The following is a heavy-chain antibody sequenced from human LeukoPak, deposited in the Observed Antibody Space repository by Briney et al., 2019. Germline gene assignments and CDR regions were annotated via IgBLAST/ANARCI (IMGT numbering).Heavy chain of an antibody. V-gene: IGHV4-34*01. Sequence: SQTLSLTCAVYGGSFSNYYWTWIRQPPGKGLEWIGEIDHSGSSHYNPSLKSRVTISVDTSKNQLSLKLSSVTAADTAVYYCARGLEDRISIFGVVKFYYFDFWGQGTLVTVSS. CDR1: GGSFSNYY. CDR2: IDHSGSS. CDR3: ARGLEDRISIFGVVKFYYFDF. D-gene: IGHD3-3*01. J-gene: IGHJ4*02.